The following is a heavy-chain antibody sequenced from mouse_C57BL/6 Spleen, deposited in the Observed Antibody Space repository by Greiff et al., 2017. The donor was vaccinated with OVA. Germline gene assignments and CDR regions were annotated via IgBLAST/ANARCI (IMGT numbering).Heavy chain of an antibody. CDR2: IYPGSGST. CDR3: ARFYGNYGDY. D-gene: IGHD2-1*01. CDR1: GYTFTSYW. V-gene: IGHV1-55*01. Sequence: QVQLQQPGAELVMPGASVKLSCKASGYTFTSYWMHWVKQRPGQGLEWIGDIYPGSGSTNYNEKFKSKATLTVDTSSSTAYMQLSSLTSEDSAVYYCARFYGNYGDYWGQGTTLTVSS. J-gene: IGHJ2*01.